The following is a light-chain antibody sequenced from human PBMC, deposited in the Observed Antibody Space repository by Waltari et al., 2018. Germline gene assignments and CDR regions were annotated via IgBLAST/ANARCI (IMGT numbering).Light chain of an antibody. J-gene: IGLJ3*02. CDR1: SSTIGRNT. V-gene: IGLV1-44*01. Sequence: QSVLTQPPSASGTPGQRVTISCSGSSSTIGRNTVTCYQQLPGTAPKLLIYSNNQRPSGVPARFSGSKSGTSASLAISGLQSEDEADYYCAAWDDSLNGWVFGGGTKLTVL. CDR3: AAWDDSLNGWV. CDR2: SNN.